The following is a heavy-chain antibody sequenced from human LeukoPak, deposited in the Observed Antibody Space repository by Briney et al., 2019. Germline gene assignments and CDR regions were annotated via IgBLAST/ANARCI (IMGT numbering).Heavy chain of an antibody. CDR1: GYTFTDYY. J-gene: IGHJ4*02. CDR3: AREEVIAAAGPTLDY. V-gene: IGHV1-2*02. CDR2: INPNSGGT. Sequence: ASVKVSCKASGYTFTDYYMYWVRQAPGQGLEWMGWINPNSGGTNYAQKFQGRVTMTRGTSISTAYMELSRLRSDDTAVFYCAREEVIAAAGPTLDYWGQGALVTVSS. D-gene: IGHD6-13*01.